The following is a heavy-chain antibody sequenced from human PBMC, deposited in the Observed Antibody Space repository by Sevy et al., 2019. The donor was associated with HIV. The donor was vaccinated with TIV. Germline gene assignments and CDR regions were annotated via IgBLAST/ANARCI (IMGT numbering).Heavy chain of an antibody. CDR2: ISSSSSYI. D-gene: IGHD3-9*01. J-gene: IGHJ4*02. CDR1: GFTFSSYS. V-gene: IGHV3-21*01. Sequence: GGSLRLSCAASGFTFSSYSMNWVHQAPGKGLEWVSSISSSSSYIYYADSVKGRFTISRDNAKNSLYLQMNSLRAEDTAVYYCARGNGYDIFPYYFDYWGQGTLVTVSS. CDR3: ARGNGYDIFPYYFDY.